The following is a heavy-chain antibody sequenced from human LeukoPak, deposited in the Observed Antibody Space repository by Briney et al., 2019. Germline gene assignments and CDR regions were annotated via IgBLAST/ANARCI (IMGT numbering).Heavy chain of an antibody. CDR1: GGSISSSSYY. D-gene: IGHD6-6*01. CDR2: IYYSGST. J-gene: IGHJ5*02. CDR3: ARGAAARPRWFDP. Sequence: ASETLSLTCTVSGGSISSSSYYWGWIRQPPGKGLEWIGSIYYSGSTYYNPSLKSRVTISVDTSKNQFSLKLSSVTAADTAVYYCARGAAARPRWFDPWGQGTLVTVSS. V-gene: IGHV4-39*01.